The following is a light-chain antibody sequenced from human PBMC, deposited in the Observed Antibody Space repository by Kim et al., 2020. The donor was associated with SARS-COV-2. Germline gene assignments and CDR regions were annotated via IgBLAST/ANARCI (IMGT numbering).Light chain of an antibody. Sequence: VSPGQTASITCSGDKLGDKYACWYQQKPGQSPVLVIYQDTKRPSGIPERFSGSNSGNTATLTIGGTQAMDEADYYCQAWDTSTWVFGGGTKLTVL. V-gene: IGLV3-1*01. CDR2: QDT. J-gene: IGLJ3*02. CDR3: QAWDTSTWV. CDR1: KLGDKY.